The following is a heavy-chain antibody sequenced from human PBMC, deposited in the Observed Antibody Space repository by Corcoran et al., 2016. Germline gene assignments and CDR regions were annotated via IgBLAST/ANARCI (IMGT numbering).Heavy chain of an antibody. Sequence: EVQLVESGGGLVQPGGSLRLSCAASGFTFSSYWMSWVRQAPGKGLEWVANIKQDGSEKYYVDSVKGRFTITRANAKNSLYLQINSLRAEDTAVYYCARHDTAMVKRPFDYWGQGSLVTVSS. V-gene: IGHV3-7*01. J-gene: IGHJ4*02. CDR3: ARHDTAMVKRPFDY. CDR1: GFTFSSYW. D-gene: IGHD5-18*01. CDR2: IKQDGSEK.